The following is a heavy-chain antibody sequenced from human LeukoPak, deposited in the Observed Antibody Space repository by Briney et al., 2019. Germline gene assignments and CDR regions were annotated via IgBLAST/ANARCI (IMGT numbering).Heavy chain of an antibody. CDR3: ARRDVDTAMGIFDY. Sequence: SETLSHTCALHRGSFCEKYWFGLGQPLPKGLQWVAEINHSGSINYNPSRKSRVTTSVDPSMIQFSLKLSSVSAAATAVYYCARRDVDTAMGIFDYWGQGTLVTVSS. CDR2: INHSGSI. V-gene: IGHV4-34*01. CDR1: RGSFCEKY. D-gene: IGHD5-18*01. J-gene: IGHJ4*02.